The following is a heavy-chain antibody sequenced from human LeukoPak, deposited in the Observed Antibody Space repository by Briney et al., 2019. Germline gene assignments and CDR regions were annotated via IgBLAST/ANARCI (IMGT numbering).Heavy chain of an antibody. Sequence: SETLSLTCTVSGYSISSGYYWGWIRQPPGKGLEWIGSIYHSGSTYYNPSLKSRVTISVDTSKNQFSLKLNSVTAADTAVYYCASFYCSGGSCYQYFSYYYMDVWGKGTTVTISS. CDR3: ASFYCSGGSCYQYFSYYYMDV. V-gene: IGHV4-38-2*02. CDR2: IYHSGST. D-gene: IGHD2-15*01. J-gene: IGHJ6*03. CDR1: GYSISSGYY.